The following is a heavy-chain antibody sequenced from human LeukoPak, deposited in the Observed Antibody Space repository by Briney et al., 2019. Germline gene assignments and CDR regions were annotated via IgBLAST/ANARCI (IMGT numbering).Heavy chain of an antibody. D-gene: IGHD3-9*01. CDR2: IYYSGST. V-gene: IGHV4-61*01. Sequence: SETLSLTCTVSGYSISSGHYWGWIRQPPGKGLEWIGYIYYSGSTNYNPSLKSRVTISVDTSKNQFSLNLSSVTAADTAVYYCARADYDILTGYYTGFDYWGQGTLVTVSS. CDR1: GYSISSGHY. CDR3: ARADYDILTGYYTGFDY. J-gene: IGHJ4*02.